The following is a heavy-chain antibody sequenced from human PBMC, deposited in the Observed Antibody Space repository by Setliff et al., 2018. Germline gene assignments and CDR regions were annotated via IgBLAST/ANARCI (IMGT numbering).Heavy chain of an antibody. D-gene: IGHD1-26*01. CDR1: GFTFSDYY. Sequence: GGSLRLSCAASGFTFSDYYMTWIRQAPGKGLEWVSYTSSGSSYTNYADSVRGRFAISRDNAKTSLYLQMNSLTAEDTAVYYCARMGPTWSTHAFDIWGRGTMVTVSS. V-gene: IGHV3-11*03. CDR2: TSSGSSYT. J-gene: IGHJ3*02. CDR3: ARMGPTWSTHAFDI.